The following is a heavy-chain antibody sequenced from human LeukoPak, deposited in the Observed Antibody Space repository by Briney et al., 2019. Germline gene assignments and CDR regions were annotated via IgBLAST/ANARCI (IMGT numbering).Heavy chain of an antibody. D-gene: IGHD2-2*01. CDR1: GYSFTSYD. CDR2: MNPNSGNT. CDR3: ARGLPYQLLLNIYYYYGMDV. Sequence: ASVTLTCTASGYSFTSYDFNWVRQATGQGLEWMGWMNPNSGNTGYAQKFQGRVTMTRNTSISTAYMELSSLRSEDTAVYYCARGLPYQLLLNIYYYYGMDVWGQGTTVTVSS. J-gene: IGHJ6*02. V-gene: IGHV1-8*01.